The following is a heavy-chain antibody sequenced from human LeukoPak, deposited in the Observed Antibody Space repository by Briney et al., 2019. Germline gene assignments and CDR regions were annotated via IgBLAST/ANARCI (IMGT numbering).Heavy chain of an antibody. V-gene: IGHV3-20*03. CDR3: ARVGRGYSYGYGYYFDY. D-gene: IGHD5-18*01. CDR2: INWNGGST. Sequence: GGSLRLSFAAPGFTFDDYGMSWVRQAPGKGLEWVSGINWNGGSTGYADSVKGRFTISRDNAKNSLYLQMNSLRAEDTALYYCARVGRGYSYGYGYYFDYWGQGTLVTVSS. CDR1: GFTFDDYG. J-gene: IGHJ4*02.